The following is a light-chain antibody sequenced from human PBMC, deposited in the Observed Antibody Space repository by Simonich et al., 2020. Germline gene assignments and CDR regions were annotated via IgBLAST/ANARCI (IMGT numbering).Light chain of an antibody. CDR1: SSDVGGYNY. CDR2: DVS. Sequence: QSALTQPASVSGSPGQSITISCTGTSSDVGGYNYVSWYQQHPGKAPQLMIYDVSKRPSGVCNRFSGSKSGNTASLTISGLQAEDEADYYCSSYTSSSTLVFGGGTKLTVL. CDR3: SSYTSSSTLV. V-gene: IGLV2-14*01. J-gene: IGLJ2*01.